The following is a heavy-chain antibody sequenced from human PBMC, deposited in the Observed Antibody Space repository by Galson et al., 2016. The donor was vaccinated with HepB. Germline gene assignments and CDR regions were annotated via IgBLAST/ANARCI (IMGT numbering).Heavy chain of an antibody. Sequence: SLRLSCAASGFIFSSYTLSWVRQAPGKGLEWVASVSGSSGYVHYADSVKGRFTVSRDNAKNSLSLQMSGLTAEDTAVYYCVRDACGGDCSNPIQFDFWGQGTLATVSS. CDR2: VSGSSGYV. CDR1: GFIFSSYT. J-gene: IGHJ4*02. V-gene: IGHV3-21*01. D-gene: IGHD2-21*01. CDR3: VRDACGGDCSNPIQFDF.